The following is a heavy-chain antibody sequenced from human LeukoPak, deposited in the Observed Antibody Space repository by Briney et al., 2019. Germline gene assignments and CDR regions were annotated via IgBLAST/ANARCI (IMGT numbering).Heavy chain of an antibody. D-gene: IGHD5-24*01. CDR3: AKDIGHRGGYKRSPLGY. Sequence: GGSLLLSCSASGFTFDNYYMNWVRQAPGKGLEWVSSISDSGGSTYYADSVKGRFTISRDNSKSTVYLQMNSLRAEDTALYYCAKDIGHRGGYKRSPLGYWGQGTLVTVSS. CDR1: GFTFDNYY. J-gene: IGHJ4*02. V-gene: IGHV3-23*01. CDR2: ISDSGGST.